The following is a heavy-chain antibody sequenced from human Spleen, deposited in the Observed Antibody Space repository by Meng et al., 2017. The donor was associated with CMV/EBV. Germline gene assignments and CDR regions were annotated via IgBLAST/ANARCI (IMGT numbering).Heavy chain of an antibody. J-gene: IGHJ4*02. CDR3: AKDLSIVVVTGFDY. V-gene: IGHV3-30*02. Sequence: GESLKISCAASGFTFRSYGMHWVRQAPGKGLEWVTFIRFDESDKYYVDSVNGRFTISRDNSKNTLYLQMNSLRAEDTAVYYCAKDLSIVVVTGFDYWGQGTLVTVSS. D-gene: IGHD3-22*01. CDR1: GFTFRSYG. CDR2: IRFDESDK.